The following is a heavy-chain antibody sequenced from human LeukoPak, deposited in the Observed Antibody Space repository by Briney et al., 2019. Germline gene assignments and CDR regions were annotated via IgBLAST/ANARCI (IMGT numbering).Heavy chain of an antibody. CDR3: ARDRRRVGATSLDY. CDR2: ISGSGENT. Sequence: GESLRLSCAASGFSFSSYAMSWVRQAPGKGLEWVSGISGSGENTYYAGSVKGRFTISRDSSKNTLYLEMNSLRAEDTAVYSCARDRRRVGATSLDYWGQGTLVTVS. D-gene: IGHD1-26*01. J-gene: IGHJ4*02. CDR1: GFSFSSYA. V-gene: IGHV3-23*01.